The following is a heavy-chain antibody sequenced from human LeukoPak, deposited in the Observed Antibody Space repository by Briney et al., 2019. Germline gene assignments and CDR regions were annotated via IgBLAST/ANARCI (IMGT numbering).Heavy chain of an antibody. D-gene: IGHD6-13*01. CDR3: ARAAYSSTWYSRYFDL. CDR2: ISGSGVAK. CDR1: GFTFWDFG. J-gene: IGHJ2*01. V-gene: IGHV3-23*01. Sequence: PGGSLRLSCAASGFTFWDFGMGWVRQAPGKGLEWVSAISGSGVAKYLADSVKGRFTISRENAKNSLYLQMNSLRAGDTAVYYCARAAYSSTWYSRYFDLWGRGTLVTVSS.